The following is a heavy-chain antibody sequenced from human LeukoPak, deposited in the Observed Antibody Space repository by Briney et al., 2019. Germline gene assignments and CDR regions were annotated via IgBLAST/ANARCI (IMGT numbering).Heavy chain of an antibody. V-gene: IGHV1-2*02. CDR2: INPNSGGT. Sequence: GASVKVSCKASGYTFTGYYMHWVRQAPGQGLEWMGWINPNSGGTNYAQKFQGRVTMTRDTSISTAYMELSRLRSDNTAVYYCAREVVVRGAFDPWGQGTLVTVSS. CDR3: AREVVVRGAFDP. CDR1: GYTFTGYY. D-gene: IGHD3-10*01. J-gene: IGHJ5*02.